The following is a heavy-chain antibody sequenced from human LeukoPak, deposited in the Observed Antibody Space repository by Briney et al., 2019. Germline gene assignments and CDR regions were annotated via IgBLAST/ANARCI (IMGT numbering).Heavy chain of an antibody. D-gene: IGHD6-25*01. J-gene: IGHJ5*02. CDR2: INHSGST. V-gene: IGHV4-34*01. CDR1: GGSFSGYY. CDR3: AKSGSRRKWFDP. Sequence: SETLSLTCAVYGGSFSGYYWSWIRQPPGKGLEWIGEINHSGSTNYNPSLKSRVTISVDTSKNQFSLKLSSVTAADTAVYYCAKSGSRRKWFDPWGQGTLVTVSS.